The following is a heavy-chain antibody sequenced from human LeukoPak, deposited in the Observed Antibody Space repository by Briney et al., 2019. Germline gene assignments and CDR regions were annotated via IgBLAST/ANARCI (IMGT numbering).Heavy chain of an antibody. CDR1: GGTFSSYA. Sequence: SVKVSCKASGGTFSSYAISWVRQAPGQGLEWMGGIIPIFGTANYAQKFQGRVTITADKSTSTAYMELRSLRSDDTAVYYCARDLVFGVVALYDAFDIWGQGTMVTVSS. J-gene: IGHJ3*02. CDR2: IIPIFGTA. CDR3: ARDLVFGVVALYDAFDI. V-gene: IGHV1-69*06. D-gene: IGHD3-3*01.